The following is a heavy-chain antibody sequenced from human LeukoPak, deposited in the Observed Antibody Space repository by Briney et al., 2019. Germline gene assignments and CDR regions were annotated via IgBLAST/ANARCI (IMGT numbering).Heavy chain of an antibody. J-gene: IGHJ4*02. V-gene: IGHV3-23*01. Sequence: PGGSLRLSCAASGFTFSSYAMSWVRQAPGKGLEWVSAISGSGGSTYYADSVKGRFTISRDNSKNTLYLQMNSLRAEDTAVYYCAEDLYEETGGNFDYWGQGTLVTVSS. CDR2: ISGSGGST. CDR1: GFTFSSYA. D-gene: IGHD1-14*01. CDR3: AEDLYEETGGNFDY.